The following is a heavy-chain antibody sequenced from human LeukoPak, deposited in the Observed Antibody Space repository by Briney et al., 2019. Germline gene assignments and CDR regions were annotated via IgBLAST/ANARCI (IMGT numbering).Heavy chain of an antibody. Sequence: GASVKVSCKASGYTFTGYHLHWVRQAPGQGLEWMGWMNLNTGGTNYAQKFEGRVTMTRDTSISSAYMELSRLRSDDTAVYYCATDRSTSPVVAYWGQGTLVTVSS. CDR3: ATDRSTSPVVAY. J-gene: IGHJ4*02. CDR2: MNLNTGGT. CDR1: GYTFTGYH. V-gene: IGHV1-2*02. D-gene: IGHD2-15*01.